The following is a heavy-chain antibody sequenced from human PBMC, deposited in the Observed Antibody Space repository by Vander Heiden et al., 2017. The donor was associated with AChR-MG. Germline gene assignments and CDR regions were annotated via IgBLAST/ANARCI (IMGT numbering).Heavy chain of an antibody. CDR1: GFTFSSYS. CDR2: ISSSSSTI. J-gene: IGHJ4*02. V-gene: IGHV3-48*02. CDR3: ARARNEFWSGYYDY. D-gene: IGHD3-3*01. Sequence: EVQLVESGGGLVQPGGSLRPSGASSGFTFSSYSMNWVRQAPGKGLEWVSYISSSSSTIYYADAGKGRFTISRDNAKNALYLQMISMRDEDTAVYYCARARNEFWSGYYDYWGQGNLVTVSS.